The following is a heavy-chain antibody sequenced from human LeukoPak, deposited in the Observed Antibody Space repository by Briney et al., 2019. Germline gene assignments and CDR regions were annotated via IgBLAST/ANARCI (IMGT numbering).Heavy chain of an antibody. CDR2: ISGSGGST. J-gene: IGHJ6*02. Sequence: PGGSLRLSCAASGFTFSNFALSWVRQAPGKGLEWVSTISGSGGSTYYADSVKGRFTISRDNSKNTLYPQMNSLRAEDTAVYYCAKAEQWLFSYYYGMDVWGQGTTVTVSS. D-gene: IGHD6-19*01. CDR3: AKAEQWLFSYYYGMDV. CDR1: GFTFSNFA. V-gene: IGHV3-23*01.